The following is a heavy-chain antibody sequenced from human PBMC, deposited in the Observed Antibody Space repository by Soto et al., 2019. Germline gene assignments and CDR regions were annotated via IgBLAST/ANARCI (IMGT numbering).Heavy chain of an antibody. Sequence: SETLSLTCTVSGGSLSSGVYHWSWIRQPPGKGPEWIGYIYYSGNTNYNPSFKSRVTISVDTSKNQFSLKLSSVTAADTAVYYCARSDGRYWGQGTLVTVSS. CDR1: GGSLSSGVYH. CDR2: IYYSGNT. CDR3: ARSDGRY. V-gene: IGHV4-61*08. J-gene: IGHJ4*02.